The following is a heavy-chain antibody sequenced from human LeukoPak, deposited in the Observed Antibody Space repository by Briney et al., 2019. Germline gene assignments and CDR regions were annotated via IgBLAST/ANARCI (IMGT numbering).Heavy chain of an antibody. J-gene: IGHJ6*02. D-gene: IGHD6-19*01. CDR2: ISRSGDTL. CDR3: ARDWSSGWGGYYYYGMDV. V-gene: IGHV3-11*04. Sequence: GGSLRLSCTASGFPFRDYYMTWIRQAPGKGLEWISYISRSGDTLYYADSVKGRFTISRDNSKNTLYLQMNSLRAEDTAVYYCARDWSSGWGGYYYYGMDVWGQGTTVTVSS. CDR1: GFPFRDYY.